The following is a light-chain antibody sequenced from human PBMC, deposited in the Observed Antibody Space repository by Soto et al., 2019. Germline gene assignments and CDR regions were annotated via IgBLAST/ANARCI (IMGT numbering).Light chain of an antibody. CDR3: QQYHTSPLA. CDR2: GAS. J-gene: IGKJ1*01. Sequence: IEMTQSPATLSVSPGERATLSCRASQSVSSNLVWYQQKPGQAPRRLIYGASIRATGIPDRFSGSGSGTDFTLTISRLEPEDFALYYCQQYHTSPLAFGQGTKVDI. CDR1: QSVSSN. V-gene: IGKV3D-15*01.